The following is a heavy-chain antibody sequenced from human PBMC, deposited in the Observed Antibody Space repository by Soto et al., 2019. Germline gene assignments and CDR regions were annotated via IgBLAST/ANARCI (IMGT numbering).Heavy chain of an antibody. V-gene: IGHV3-23*01. CDR3: ATYAVPYNGVWDWFDT. D-gene: IGHD3-10*01. J-gene: IGHJ5*02. Sequence: EAQLLESGGGLVQPGGSLRLSCAASGFTFKNYAMTWVRQAPGKGREWVSSIHGSGGGKYYADSVKGRFTVSRDDSKETLYLQIRSLSVDDTSVYFCATYAVPYNGVWDWFDTWGQGTLVTVSS. CDR1: GFTFKNYA. CDR2: IHGSGGGK.